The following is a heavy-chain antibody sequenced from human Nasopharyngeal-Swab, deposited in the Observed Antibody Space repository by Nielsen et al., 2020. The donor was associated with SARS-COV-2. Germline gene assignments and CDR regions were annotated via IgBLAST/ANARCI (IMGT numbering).Heavy chain of an antibody. Sequence: GESLKISCAASGFTFSSYAMSWVRQAPGKGLEWVSAISGSGGSTYYADSVKGRFTISRDNSKNTLYLQMNSLRAEDTAVYYCAKEGDGYNYFDYWGQGTLVTASS. V-gene: IGHV3-23*01. D-gene: IGHD5-24*01. CDR3: AKEGDGYNYFDY. CDR1: GFTFSSYA. J-gene: IGHJ4*02. CDR2: ISGSGGST.